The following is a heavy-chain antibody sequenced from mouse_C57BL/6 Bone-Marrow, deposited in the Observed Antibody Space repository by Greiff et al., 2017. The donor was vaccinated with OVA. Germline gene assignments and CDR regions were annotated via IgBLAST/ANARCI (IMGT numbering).Heavy chain of an antibody. CDR2: INPSSGYT. CDR1: GYTFTSYT. CDR3: ARPYYGSSPDY. D-gene: IGHD1-1*01. V-gene: IGHV1-4*01. J-gene: IGHJ2*01. Sequence: QVHVKQSGAELARPGASVKMSCKASGYTFTSYTMHWVKQRPGQGLEWIGYINPSSGYTKYNQKFKDKATLTADKSSSTAYMQLSSLTSEDSAVYYCARPYYGSSPDYWGQGTTLTVSS.